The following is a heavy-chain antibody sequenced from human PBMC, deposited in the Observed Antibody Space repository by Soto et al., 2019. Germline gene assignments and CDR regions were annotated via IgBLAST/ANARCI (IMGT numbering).Heavy chain of an antibody. V-gene: IGHV1-3*05. J-gene: IGHJ4*02. D-gene: IGHD2-21*02. CDR3: ARSIVVVTALDS. CDR1: GYTFTSYA. CDR2: INAGNGNT. Sequence: QVQLVQSGAEEKKPGASVKVSCKASGYTFTSYAMHWVRQAPGQRLEWMGWINAGNGNTKYSQKFQGRVTITRDTSASTAYMELGSRRSEDRGVYYCARSIVVVTALDSWAQGTLVTVSS.